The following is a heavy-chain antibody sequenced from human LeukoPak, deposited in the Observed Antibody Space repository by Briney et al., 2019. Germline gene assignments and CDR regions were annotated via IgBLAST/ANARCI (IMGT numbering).Heavy chain of an antibody. Sequence: ASVKVSCKASGYTFTSYGISWVRQAPGQGLEWMGWISAYNGNTNYAQKFQGRVTITADKSTSTAYMELSSLRSEDTAVYYCARAFFGELLYRYYYYYMDVWGKGTTVTVSS. J-gene: IGHJ6*03. CDR1: GYTFTSYG. V-gene: IGHV1-18*01. D-gene: IGHD3-10*01. CDR2: ISAYNGNT. CDR3: ARAFFGELLYRYYYYYMDV.